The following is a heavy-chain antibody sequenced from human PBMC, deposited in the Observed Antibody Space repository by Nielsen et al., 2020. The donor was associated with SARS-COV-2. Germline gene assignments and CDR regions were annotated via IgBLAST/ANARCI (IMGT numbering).Heavy chain of an antibody. CDR3: AREGRKLPLDY. Sequence: GESLKISCAASGFTFRRSAMHWVRQAPGNGLEWVAIISYDGNNKYADSVKGRFTISRDNSNNTLFLQMNSLRAEDTAVYYCAREGRKLPLDYWGQGTLVTVSS. V-gene: IGHV3-30*04. CDR2: ISYDGNNK. D-gene: IGHD5-24*01. CDR1: GFTFRRSA. J-gene: IGHJ4*02.